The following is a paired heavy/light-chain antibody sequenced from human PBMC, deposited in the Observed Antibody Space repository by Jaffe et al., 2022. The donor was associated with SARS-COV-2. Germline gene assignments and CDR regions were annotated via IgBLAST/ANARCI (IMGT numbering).Heavy chain of an antibody. CDR1: GYTFTSYG. V-gene: IGHV1-18*01. CDR3: ARVFYVAGSGSYYRYYYYYYMDV. CDR2: ISAYNGNT. Sequence: QVQLVQSGAEVKKPGASVKVSCKASGYTFTSYGISWVRQAPGQGLEWMGWISAYNGNTNYAQKLQGRVTMTTDTSTSTAYMELRSLRSDDTAVYYCARVFYVAGSGSYYRYYYYYYMDVWGKGTTVTVSS. J-gene: IGHJ6*03. D-gene: IGHD3-10*01.
Light chain of an antibody. Sequence: QSVLTQPPSVSAAPGQKVTISCSGSSSNIGNNYVSWYQQLPGTAPKLLIYENNKRPSGIPDRFSGSKSGTSATLGITGLQTGDEADYYCGTWDSSLSAGGVFGTGTKVTVL. CDR1: SSNIGNNY. J-gene: IGLJ1*01. V-gene: IGLV1-51*02. CDR3: GTWDSSLSAGGV. CDR2: ENN.